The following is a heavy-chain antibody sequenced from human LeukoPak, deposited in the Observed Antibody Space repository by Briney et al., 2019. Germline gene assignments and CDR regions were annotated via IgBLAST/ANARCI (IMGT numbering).Heavy chain of an antibody. V-gene: IGHV4-39*07. CDR3: ARESRVAATTTLDY. CDR2: IYYSGST. D-gene: IGHD6-13*01. J-gene: IGHJ4*02. CDR1: GGSISGNIYY. Sequence: SETLSLTCTVSGGSISGNIYYWGWIRQPPGKGLEWIGSIYYSGSTYYNPSLKSRVTISVDTSKNQFSLRLSSVTAADTAVYYCARESRVAATTTLDYWGQGTLVTVSS.